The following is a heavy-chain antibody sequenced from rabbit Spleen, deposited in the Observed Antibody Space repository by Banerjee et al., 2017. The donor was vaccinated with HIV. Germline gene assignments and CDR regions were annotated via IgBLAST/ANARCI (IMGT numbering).Heavy chain of an antibody. CDR2: IYGGSSGSA. V-gene: IGHV1S40*01. CDR3: ARDAGTSFSTYGMDL. J-gene: IGHJ6*01. D-gene: IGHD8-1*01. CDR1: GFSFSSSYW. Sequence: QSLEESGGDLVKPGASLTLTCTASGFSFSSSYWICWVRQAPGKGLEWIACIYGGSSGSAYYASWAKGRFTIFKTSSTTVTLQMTSLTAADTATYFCARDAGTSFSTYGMDLWGPGTLVTVS.